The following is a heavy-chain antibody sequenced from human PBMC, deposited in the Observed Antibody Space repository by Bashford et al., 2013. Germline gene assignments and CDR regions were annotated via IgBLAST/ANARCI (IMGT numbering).Heavy chain of an antibody. J-gene: IGHJ5*02. CDR1: GGSISSGGYY. D-gene: IGHD6-13*01. CDR3: AREMEELVSGWCFDP. V-gene: IGHV4-31*03. Sequence: SETLSLTCTVSGGSISSGGYYWSWIRQHPGKGLEWIGYIYYSGSTYYNPSLKSRVTISVDTSKNQFSLKLSSVTAPDTAVYYCAREMEELVSGWCFDPWGQGTLVTVSS. CDR2: IYYSGST.